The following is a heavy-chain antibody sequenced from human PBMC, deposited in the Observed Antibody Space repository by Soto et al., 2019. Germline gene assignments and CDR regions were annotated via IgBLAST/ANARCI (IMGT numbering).Heavy chain of an antibody. V-gene: IGHV3-48*03. J-gene: IGHJ3*01. D-gene: IGHD1-26*01. CDR2: IHPSGQPI. Sequence: EVQLVESGGGLVQPGGSLRLSCAVSGFTFSSSEMYWVRQAPGKGLEWISYIHPSGQPIFYADSVKGRFTISRDNANNSLFLQINSRRAEDTAVYYCARRASRWGQGTMVTVSS. CDR3: ARRASR. CDR1: GFTFSSSE.